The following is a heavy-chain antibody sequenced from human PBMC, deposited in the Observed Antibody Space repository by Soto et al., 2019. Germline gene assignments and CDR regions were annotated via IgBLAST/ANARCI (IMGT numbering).Heavy chain of an antibody. J-gene: IGHJ5*02. V-gene: IGHV1-69*06. Sequence: QVQLVQSGAEVKKPGSSVTVSCKASGDTFSSYAISWVRQAPGQGLEWMGKIIPIFATATYEQKFQGRVTITADTSTSTVYMELSSLRSEDTAVYYCARDSSSWESHNWFDPWGQGTLVTVSS. CDR3: ARDSSSWESHNWFDP. CDR1: GDTFSSYA. D-gene: IGHD6-13*01. CDR2: IIPIFATA.